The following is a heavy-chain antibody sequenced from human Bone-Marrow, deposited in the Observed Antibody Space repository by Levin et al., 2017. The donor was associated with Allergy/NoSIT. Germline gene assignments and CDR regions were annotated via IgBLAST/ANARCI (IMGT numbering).Heavy chain of an antibody. J-gene: IGHJ1*01. CDR3: ARGPPGWQWKGGYFQH. CDR2: INTNTGNP. V-gene: IGHV7-4-1*02. CDR1: GYTFTSYA. Sequence: ASVKVSCKASGYTFTSYAMNWVRQAPGQGLEWMGWINTNTGNPTYAQGFTGRFVFSLDTSVSTAYLQISSLKAEDTAVYYCARGPPGWQWKGGYFQHWGQGTLVTVSS. D-gene: IGHD6-19*01.